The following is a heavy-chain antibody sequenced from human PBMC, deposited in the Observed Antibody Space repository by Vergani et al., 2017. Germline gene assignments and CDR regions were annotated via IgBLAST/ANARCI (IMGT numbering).Heavy chain of an antibody. J-gene: IGHJ5*01. CDR3: ARFPNIVGENWFDS. Sequence: QLQLQQSGPGLLKPSETLSLTCTVSGYSISTSNYSWGWIRQPPGKGLEWIGNIYYTGSTYYNPSLKSRVTISVDTSKDHFSLQLSSVTATDTAVYYCARFPNIVGENWFDSWGQGTLVTVSS. D-gene: IGHD2/OR15-2a*01. CDR2: IYYTGST. V-gene: IGHV4-39*02. CDR1: GYSISTSNYS.